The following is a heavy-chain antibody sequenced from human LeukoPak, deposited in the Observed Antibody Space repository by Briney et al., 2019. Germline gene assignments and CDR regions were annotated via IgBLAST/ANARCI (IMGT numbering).Heavy chain of an antibody. J-gene: IGHJ5*02. CDR3: ARDLGYCSSTSCYNRWFDP. D-gene: IGHD2-2*02. CDR2: ISSSGTYV. CDR1: GFTFSSYS. Sequence: KSGGSLRLSCAASGFTFSSYSINWVRQAPGKGLEWVSSISSSGTYVYYADSVKGRFTIFRDNAKNSLYLQMNSLRVEDTAVYYCARDLGYCSSTSCYNRWFDPWGQGTLVTVSS. V-gene: IGHV3-21*01.